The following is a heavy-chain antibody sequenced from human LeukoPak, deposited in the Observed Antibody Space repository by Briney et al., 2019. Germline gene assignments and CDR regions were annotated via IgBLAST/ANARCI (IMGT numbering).Heavy chain of an antibody. CDR3: ARGLMMAVAGRGEFHY. D-gene: IGHD6-13*01. V-gene: IGHV4-59*01. Sequence: SETLSLTCTVSGGSISSYYWSWIRQPPGKGLEWIGYIDYSGSTNYNPSLKSRVTISVDTSKNKFSLKLSSVTAADTAVYYCARGLMMAVAGRGEFHYWGQGTLVTVSS. CDR2: IDYSGST. CDR1: GGSISSYY. J-gene: IGHJ4*02.